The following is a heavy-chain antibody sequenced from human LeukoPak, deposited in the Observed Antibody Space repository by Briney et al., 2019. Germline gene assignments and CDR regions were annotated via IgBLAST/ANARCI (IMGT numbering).Heavy chain of an antibody. Sequence: GGSLRLSCEAAGVSFSAHAMSWVRQTPGEGLEWVSGFSGSDAYYADSVKGRFTISRDNSRNTLELQMNSLRPEDTAVYYCAKDLIYEYVWGSYSGLDVWGRGTTVTVSS. J-gene: IGHJ6*02. D-gene: IGHD3-16*01. CDR1: GVSFSAHA. V-gene: IGHV3-23*01. CDR2: FSGSDA. CDR3: AKDLIYEYVWGSYSGLDV.